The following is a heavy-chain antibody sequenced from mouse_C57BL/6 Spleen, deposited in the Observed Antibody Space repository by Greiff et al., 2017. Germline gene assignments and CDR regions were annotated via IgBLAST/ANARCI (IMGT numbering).Heavy chain of an antibody. CDR2: IYPGDGDT. Sequence: VQLQQSGPELVKPGASVKISCQASGYAFSSSWMNWVKQRPGTGLAWIGRIYPGDGDTNYNGKFKGKATLTADKSSSTAYMQLISRTSEDSEVYFCARLDTTVVARVYYLDYGGQGTTLTVSS. J-gene: IGHJ2*01. D-gene: IGHD1-1*01. CDR1: GYAFSSSW. CDR3: ARLDTTVVARVYYLDY. V-gene: IGHV1-82*01.